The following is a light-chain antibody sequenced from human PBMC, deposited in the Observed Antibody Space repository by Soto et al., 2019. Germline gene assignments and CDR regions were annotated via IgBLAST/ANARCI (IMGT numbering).Light chain of an antibody. CDR1: NSDVGAYTF. CDR3: VSYTASDMWV. J-gene: IGLJ3*02. V-gene: IGLV2-11*01. Sequence: QSVLTQPRSVSGSPGQSVTISCTGTNSDVGAYTFVSWYQQLPGKAPKLIISAVSYRPSGVPDRFSGSKSGNTASLTISGLQTEDEADYYCVSYTASDMWVFGGGTQLTVL. CDR2: AVS.